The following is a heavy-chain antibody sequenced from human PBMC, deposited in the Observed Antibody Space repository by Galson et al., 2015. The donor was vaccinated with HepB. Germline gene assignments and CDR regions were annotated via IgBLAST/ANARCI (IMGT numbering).Heavy chain of an antibody. V-gene: IGHV3-74*01. CDR2: INSDGSST. Sequence: SLRLSCAASGFTFSSYWMHWVRHVPAKGLVWVSRINSDGSSTTYADSVKGRFTISRDNAKNTLYLQMNSLRAEDTAVYYCASYGGNPPQVWGQGTLVTVSS. CDR1: GFTFSSYW. D-gene: IGHD4-23*01. J-gene: IGHJ4*02. CDR3: ASYGGNPPQV.